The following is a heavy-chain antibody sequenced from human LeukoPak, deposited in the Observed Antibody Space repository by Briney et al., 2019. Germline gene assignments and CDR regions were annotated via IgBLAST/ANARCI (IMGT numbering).Heavy chain of an antibody. J-gene: IGHJ4*02. CDR3: ARSGRDGHNSFGF. CDR2: IYYSGST. CDR1: GGPISSRSYY. D-gene: IGHD5-24*01. V-gene: IGHV4-39*01. Sequence: SETLSLTCTVSGGPISSRSYYWGWIRQPPGKGLEWIGSIYYSGSTYYNPSLKSRVTISVDTSKNQFSLKLSSVTAADTAVCYCARSGRDGHNSFGFWGQGTLVTVSS.